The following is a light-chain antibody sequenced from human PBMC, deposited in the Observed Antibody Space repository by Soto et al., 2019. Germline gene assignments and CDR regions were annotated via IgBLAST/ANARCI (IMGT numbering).Light chain of an antibody. V-gene: IGKV1-33*01. J-gene: IGKJ3*01. CDR1: QDINKY. Sequence: DIQMTQSPSSLSASVGDRVTITCQASQDINKYINWYQQKPGKAPKLLIYHASNLETGVPSRFSGSGSGTDFTFTISSLQPEDVAAYYCQQRSFGPGTKVDIK. CDR3: QQRS. CDR2: HAS.